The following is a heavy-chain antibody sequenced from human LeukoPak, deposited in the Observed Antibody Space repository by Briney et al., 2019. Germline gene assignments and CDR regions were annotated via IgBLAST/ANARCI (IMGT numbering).Heavy chain of an antibody. V-gene: IGHV3-7*01. D-gene: IGHD3-3*01. CDR2: IKQDGSEK. CDR1: GFTFSSYW. J-gene: IGHJ4*02. CDR3: ARDRYYDFWSGYYHGY. Sequence: PGGSLRLSCAASGFTFSSYWMSWVRQAPGKGLEWVANIKQDGSEKYYVDSVKGRFTISRDNDKNSLYLQMNSLRAEDTAVYYCARDRYYDFWSGYYHGYWGQGTLVTVSS.